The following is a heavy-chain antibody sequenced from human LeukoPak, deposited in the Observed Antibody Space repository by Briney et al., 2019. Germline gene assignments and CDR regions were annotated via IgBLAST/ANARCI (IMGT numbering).Heavy chain of an antibody. Sequence: GGSLRLSYAASGFTFSSYGMHWVRQAPGKGLEWVAVISYDGSNKYYADSVKGRFTISRDNSKNTLYLQMNSLRAEDTAVYYCAKEGRSGWYSGYWGQGTLVTVSS. CDR2: ISYDGSNK. J-gene: IGHJ4*02. CDR1: GFTFSSYG. D-gene: IGHD6-19*01. V-gene: IGHV3-30*18. CDR3: AKEGRSGWYSGY.